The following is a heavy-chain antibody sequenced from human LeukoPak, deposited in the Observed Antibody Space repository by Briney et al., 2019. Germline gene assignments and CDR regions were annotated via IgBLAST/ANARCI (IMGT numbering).Heavy chain of an antibody. J-gene: IGHJ3*02. CDR1: GGTFSSYA. CDR3: ASVYCSSTSCYNDAFDI. CDR2: IIPIFGTA. V-gene: IGHV1-69*05. Sequence: ASVKVSCKASGGTFSSYAISWVRQAPGQGLEWRGGIIPIFGTANYAQKFQGRVTITTDESTSTAYMELSSLRSEDTAVYYCASVYCSSTSCYNDAFDIWGQGTMVTVSS. D-gene: IGHD2-2*02.